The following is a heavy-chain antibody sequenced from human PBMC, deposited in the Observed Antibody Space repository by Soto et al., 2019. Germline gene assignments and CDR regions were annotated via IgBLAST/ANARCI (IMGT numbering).Heavy chain of an antibody. J-gene: IGHJ4*02. CDR3: ARGGPVRYSSSWYPPPFDY. CDR2: IYYSGST. Sequence: SETLSLTCTVSGGSISSYYWSWIRQPPGKGLEWIGYIYYSGSTNYNPSLKSRVTISVDTSKNQFSLKLSSVTAADTAVYYCARGGPVRYSSSWYPPPFDYWGQGTLVTVSS. V-gene: IGHV4-59*01. D-gene: IGHD6-13*01. CDR1: GGSISSYY.